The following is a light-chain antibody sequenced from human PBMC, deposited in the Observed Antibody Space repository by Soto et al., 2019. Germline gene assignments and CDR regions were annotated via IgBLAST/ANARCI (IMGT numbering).Light chain of an antibody. CDR1: QGLSNY. Sequence: DIQMTQSPSSLSASVGDRVTITCRASQGLSNYLAWYQQKPGKVPMILIYAASTLQSAVPSRFSGSGSGTDFTLTISSLQPEDVATYYCQKYNSAPWTFVQGTKFEI. J-gene: IGKJ1*01. CDR3: QKYNSAPWT. CDR2: AAS. V-gene: IGKV1-27*01.